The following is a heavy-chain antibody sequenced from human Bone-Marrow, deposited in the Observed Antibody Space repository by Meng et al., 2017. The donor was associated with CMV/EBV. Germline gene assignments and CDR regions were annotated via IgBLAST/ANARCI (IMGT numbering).Heavy chain of an antibody. Sequence: GGSLRLSCAASGFTFSSYAMSWVRQAPGKGLEWVSVIYSGGSSTYYADSVKGRFTISRDNSKNTLYLQMNSLRAEDTAVYYCARTAYSYELWGSYGMDVWGQGTTVTVSS. CDR2: IYSGGSST. V-gene: IGHV3-23*03. CDR1: GFTFSSYA. CDR3: ARTAYSYELWGSYGMDV. J-gene: IGHJ6*02. D-gene: IGHD5-18*01.